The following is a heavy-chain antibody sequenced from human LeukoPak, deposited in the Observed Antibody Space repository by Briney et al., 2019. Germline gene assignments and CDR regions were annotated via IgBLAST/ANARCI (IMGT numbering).Heavy chain of an antibody. CDR1: GGSISSYY. CDR3: ARGMGSSSSWFDP. V-gene: IGHV4-59*01. D-gene: IGHD6-6*01. Sequence: PSETLSLTCTVSGGSISSYYWSWIRQPPGKGLEWIGYIYYSGSTNYNSSLKSRVTISVDTSKNQFSLKLSSVTAADTAVYYCARGMGSSSSWFDPWGQGTLVTVSS. J-gene: IGHJ5*02. CDR2: IYYSGST.